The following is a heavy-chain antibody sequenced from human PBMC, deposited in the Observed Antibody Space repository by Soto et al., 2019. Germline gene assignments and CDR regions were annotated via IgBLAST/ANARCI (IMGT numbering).Heavy chain of an antibody. CDR1: GGXISSGGYY. CDR3: ARDFTDSSGPTLGMGV. D-gene: IGHD6-19*01. Sequence: SETLSLTCTVSGGXISSGGYYWSWIRQHPGKGLEWIGYIYYSGSTYYNPSLKSRVTISVDTSKNQFSLKLSSVTAADTAVYYCARDFTDSSGPTLGMGVWGQGTTVTVSS. J-gene: IGHJ6*02. CDR2: IYYSGST. V-gene: IGHV4-31*03.